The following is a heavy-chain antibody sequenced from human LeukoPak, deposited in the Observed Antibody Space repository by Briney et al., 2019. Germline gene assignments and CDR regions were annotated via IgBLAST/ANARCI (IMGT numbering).Heavy chain of an antibody. CDR3: AKEVSGSGSYYGGNDY. J-gene: IGHJ4*02. V-gene: IGHV3-23*01. D-gene: IGHD3-10*01. CDR2: ITGTGGVT. Sequence: GGSLRLSCAASGFTFSSYAMGWVRQAPGKGLEWLSTITGTGGVTYYADSVKGRFTISGDSSKTTLYLQMNSLRAEDTAVYYCAKEVSGSGSYYGGNDYWGQRTLVIVSS. CDR1: GFTFSSYA.